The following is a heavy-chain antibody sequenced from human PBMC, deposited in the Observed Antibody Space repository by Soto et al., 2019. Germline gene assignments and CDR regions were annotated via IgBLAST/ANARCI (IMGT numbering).Heavy chain of an antibody. CDR1: VYSFTRYG. CDR3: ARLDGYYYYYGMDV. V-gene: IGHV5-51*01. Sequence: VVSMKMSCEGAVYSFTRYGVGLVLQMRGKGLEWMGIIYPGDSDTRASPSYQGQVTITADRSISTAYLQWSSLKASDTAMYYCARLDGYYYYYGMDVWAQGTTVTVSS. J-gene: IGHJ6*02. CDR2: IYPGDSDT.